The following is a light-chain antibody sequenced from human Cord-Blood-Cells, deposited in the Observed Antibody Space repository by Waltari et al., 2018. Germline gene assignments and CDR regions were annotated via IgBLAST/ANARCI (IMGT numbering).Light chain of an antibody. CDR2: AAS. CDR1: QSISSY. J-gene: IGKJ4*01. CDR3: PQGYTTPALT. Sequence: DIQMTQSPSSLPASVGDRLTITCRASQSISSYLNWDQQKPGKAPKLLNYAASSLQSGVPSRLRGSGSGIDFTLTIGSLQPEDVGTHSCPQGYTTPALTCGGWPKVETK. V-gene: IGKV1-39*01.